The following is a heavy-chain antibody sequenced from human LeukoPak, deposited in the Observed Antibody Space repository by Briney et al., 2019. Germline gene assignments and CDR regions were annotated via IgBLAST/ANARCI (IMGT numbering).Heavy chain of an antibody. CDR3: TRHNYDRSGYGAFDI. V-gene: IGHV3-73*01. CDR1: GFTLSGSD. J-gene: IGHJ3*02. Sequence: GGSLRLSCAASGFTLSGSDIHWVRQASGKGLEWVGHIRSKTNNYATADAASVKGRFTFSRDDSKNTAYIQMNSLKTEDTAVYYCTRHNYDRSGYGAFDIWGQGTMVTVSS. D-gene: IGHD3-22*01. CDR2: IRSKTNNYAT.